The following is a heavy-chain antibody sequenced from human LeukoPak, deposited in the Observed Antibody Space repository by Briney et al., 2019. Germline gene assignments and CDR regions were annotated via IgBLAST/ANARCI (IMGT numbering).Heavy chain of an antibody. CDR3: ARAVAVGFDY. CDR2: IIPILGIA. J-gene: IGHJ4*02. D-gene: IGHD6-19*01. V-gene: IGHV1-69*04. Sequence: ASVKVSCKASGYTFTSYGISWVRQAPGQGLEWMGRIIPILGIANYAQKFQGRVTITADKSTSTAYMELSSLRSEDTAVYYCARAVAVGFDYWGQGTLVTVSS. CDR1: GYTFTSYG.